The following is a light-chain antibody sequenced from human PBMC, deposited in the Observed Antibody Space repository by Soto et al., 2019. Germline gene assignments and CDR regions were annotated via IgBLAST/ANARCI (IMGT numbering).Light chain of an antibody. CDR2: DVT. CDR3: CSFAGRYIYV. CDR1: SSDVGGYNY. Sequence: QSVLTQPRSVSGSPGQSVTISCTGASSDVGGYNYVSWYQQHPGKAPKVMIYDVTKRPSGVSDRFSGSKSANTASLTISGLQAEDEADYYCCSFAGRYIYVFGTGTKVTVL. V-gene: IGLV2-11*01. J-gene: IGLJ1*01.